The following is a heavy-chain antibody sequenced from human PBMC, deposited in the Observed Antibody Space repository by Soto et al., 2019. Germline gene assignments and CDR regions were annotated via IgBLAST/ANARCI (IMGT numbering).Heavy chain of an antibody. CDR2: IYYSGST. Sequence: SETLSLTCTVSNGSIRSGGYSWNWIRQHPGKGLEWIGNIYYSGSTYYNPSLKSRVTISIDTSKNQFSLKLSSVTAADTALFYCARAYCGGDCYSQAWLHHFDHWGLGTLVTVSS. CDR1: NGSIRSGGYS. J-gene: IGHJ4*02. V-gene: IGHV4-31*03. CDR3: ARAYCGGDCYSQAWLHHFDH. D-gene: IGHD2-21*02.